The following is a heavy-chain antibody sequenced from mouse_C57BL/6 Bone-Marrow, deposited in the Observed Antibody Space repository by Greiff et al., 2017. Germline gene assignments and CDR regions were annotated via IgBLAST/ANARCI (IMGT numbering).Heavy chain of an antibody. V-gene: IGHV14-4*01. D-gene: IGHD1-1*01. J-gene: IGHJ4*01. CDR1: GFNIKDDY. CDR3: TTPYYYGSYYYAMDY. Sequence: EVQRVESGAELVRPGASVKLSCTASGFNIKDDYMHWVKQRPEQGLEWIGWVDPENGDTEYASKFQGKATITADTSSNTAYLQLSSLTSEDTAVYYCTTPYYYGSYYYAMDYWGQGTSVTVSS. CDR2: VDPENGDT.